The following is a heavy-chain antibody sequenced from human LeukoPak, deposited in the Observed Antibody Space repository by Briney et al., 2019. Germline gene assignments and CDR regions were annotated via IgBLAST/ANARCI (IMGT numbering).Heavy chain of an antibody. J-gene: IGHJ4*02. CDR3: AKALPATIFGSDFDY. V-gene: IGHV3-23*01. Sequence: GGSLRLSCAASGFTFSSYSMNWVRQAPGKGLEWVSAISGSGGSTYYADSVKGRFTISRDNSKNTLYLQMNSLRAEDTAVYYCAKALPATIFGSDFDYWGQGTLVTVSS. CDR1: GFTFSSYS. CDR2: ISGSGGST. D-gene: IGHD3-3*01.